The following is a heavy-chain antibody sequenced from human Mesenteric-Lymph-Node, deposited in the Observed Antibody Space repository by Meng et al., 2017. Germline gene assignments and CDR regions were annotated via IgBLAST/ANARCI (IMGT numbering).Heavy chain of an antibody. Sequence: SVKVSCKASGGTFSSYAISWVRQAPGQGLEWMGGIIPIFGTANYAQKFQGRVTITADESTSTAYMELSSLRSEDTAVYYCASSRVVILLTGGMDVWGQGTMVTVSS. J-gene: IGHJ6*02. D-gene: IGHD3-3*01. CDR2: IIPIFGTA. CDR1: GGTFSSYA. V-gene: IGHV1-69*13. CDR3: ASSRVVILLTGGMDV.